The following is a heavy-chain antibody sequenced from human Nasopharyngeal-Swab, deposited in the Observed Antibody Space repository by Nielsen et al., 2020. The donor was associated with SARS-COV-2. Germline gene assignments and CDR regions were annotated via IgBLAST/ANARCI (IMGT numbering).Heavy chain of an antibody. V-gene: IGHV4-59*01. J-gene: IGHJ4*02. D-gene: IGHD3-10*01. CDR2: IYYSGST. CDR1: GGSISSYY. Sequence: SETLSLTCTVSGGSISSYYWSWIRQPPGKGLEWIGYIYYSGSTNYNPSLKSRVTISVDTSKNQFSLKLSSVTAADTAVYYCARVWITMVRGVIIETDESKYYFDYWGQGTLVTASS. CDR3: ARVWITMVRGVIIETDESKYYFDY.